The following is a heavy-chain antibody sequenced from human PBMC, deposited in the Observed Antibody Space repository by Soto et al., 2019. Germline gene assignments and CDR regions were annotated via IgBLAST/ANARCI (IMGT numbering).Heavy chain of an antibody. J-gene: IGHJ4*02. CDR3: ARASYYDSSGQFDY. Sequence: SETLSLTCTVSGGSISSYYWSWIRQPAGKGLEWIGRIYTSGSTNYNPSLKSRVTMSVDTSKNQFSLKLSSVTAADTAVCYCARASYYDSSGQFDYWGQGTLVTVSS. D-gene: IGHD3-22*01. CDR1: GGSISSYY. V-gene: IGHV4-4*07. CDR2: IYTSGST.